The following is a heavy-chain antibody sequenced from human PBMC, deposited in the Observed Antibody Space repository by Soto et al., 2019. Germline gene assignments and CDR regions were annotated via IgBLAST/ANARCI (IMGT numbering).Heavy chain of an antibody. V-gene: IGHV3-53*04. CDR3: VRESYDSSGYYQNY. Sequence: EVQLVESGGGLVQPGGSLRLSCAASGFTVSSNYMSWVRQAPGKGLEWVSVIYSGGSTYYADSVKGRFTISRHNSKNTLYLQMNSLRAEDTAVYYCVRESYDSSGYYQNYWGQGTLVTVSS. J-gene: IGHJ4*02. D-gene: IGHD3-22*01. CDR1: GFTVSSNY. CDR2: IYSGGST.